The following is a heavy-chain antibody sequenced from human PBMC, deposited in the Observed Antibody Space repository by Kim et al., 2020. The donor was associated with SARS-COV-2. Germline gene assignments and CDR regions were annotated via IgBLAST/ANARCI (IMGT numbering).Heavy chain of an antibody. J-gene: IGHJ4*02. CDR2: IKEDGSEK. Sequence: GGSLRLSCAASGFTFSSYWMSWVRQAPGKGLEWVANIKEDGSEKDYVDSVKGRFTISRENAKNSLYLQMNSLRVEDTAVYYCARGLIAAVGIDYWGRGTLVTLAS. D-gene: IGHD6-13*01. CDR3: ARGLIAAVGIDY. V-gene: IGHV3-7*03. CDR1: GFTFSSYW.